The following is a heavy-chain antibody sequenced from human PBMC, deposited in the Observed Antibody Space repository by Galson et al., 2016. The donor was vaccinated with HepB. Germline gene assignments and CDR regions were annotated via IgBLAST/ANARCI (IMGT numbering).Heavy chain of an antibody. CDR1: GNTLSDLC. CDR3: IKDRRRHFSNDVSGDWFEP. J-gene: IGHJ5*02. D-gene: IGHD4-11*01. Sequence: SVKVSCKVFGNTLSDLCIHWVRQAPGKGLEWIGGFDPEEANTVYEQRFQGRVTVAEDTSKDTGYIELNSLKPEDTATYYFIKDRRRHFSNDVSGDWFEPWGQGTLVTVSS. CDR2: FDPEEANT. V-gene: IGHV1-24*01.